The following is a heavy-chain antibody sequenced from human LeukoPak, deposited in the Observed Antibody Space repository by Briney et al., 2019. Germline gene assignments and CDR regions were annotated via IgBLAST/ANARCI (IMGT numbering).Heavy chain of an antibody. CDR2: IRYDGSNK. J-gene: IGHJ4*02. D-gene: IGHD4-23*01. CDR1: GFTFSSYW. V-gene: IGHV3-30*02. Sequence: GGSLRLSCAASGFTFSSYWMSWVRQAPGKGLEWVAFIRYDGSNKYYADSVKGRFTISRDNSKNTLYLQMNSLRAEDTAVYYCAKQPSAYGGNSPAALDYWGQGTLVTVSS. CDR3: AKQPSAYGGNSPAALDY.